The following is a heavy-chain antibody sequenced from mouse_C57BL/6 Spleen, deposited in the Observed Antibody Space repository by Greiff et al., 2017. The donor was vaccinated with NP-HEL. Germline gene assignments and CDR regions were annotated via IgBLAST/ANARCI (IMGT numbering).Heavy chain of an antibody. D-gene: IGHD1-1*01. Sequence: DVMLVESGEGLVKPGGSLKLSCAASGFTFSSYAMSWVRQTPEKRLEWVAYISSGGDYIYYADTVKGRFTISRDNARNTLYLQMSSLKSEDTAMYYCTRDRDYYGSSYGYFDVWGTGTTVTVSS. CDR3: TRDRDYYGSSYGYFDV. J-gene: IGHJ1*03. CDR2: ISSGGDYI. CDR1: GFTFSSYA. V-gene: IGHV5-9-1*02.